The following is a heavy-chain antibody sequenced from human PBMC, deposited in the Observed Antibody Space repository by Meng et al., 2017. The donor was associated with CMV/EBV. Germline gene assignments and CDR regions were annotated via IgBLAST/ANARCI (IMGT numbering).Heavy chain of an antibody. CDR2: IYYSGST. J-gene: IGHJ4*02. CDR3: ARITGIAVAGNFDY. CDR1: GGSISSSSYY. Sequence: SETLSLTCTVSGGSISSSSYYWGWIRQPPGKGLEWIGSIYYSGSTYYNPSLRSRVTISVDTSKNQFSLKLRSVTAADTAVYYCARITGIAVAGNFDYWGQGTLVTVSS. D-gene: IGHD6-19*01. V-gene: IGHV4-39*01.